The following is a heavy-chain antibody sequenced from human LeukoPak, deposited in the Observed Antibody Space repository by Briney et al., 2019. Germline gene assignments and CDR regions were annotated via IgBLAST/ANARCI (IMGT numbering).Heavy chain of an antibody. D-gene: IGHD6-19*01. J-gene: IGHJ4*02. Sequence: GESLKISCKGSGYSFTSYWIGWVRQMPGKGLEWMGIIYPGDSDTRYSPSFQGQVTISADKSISTAYLQWSGLKASDTAMYYCARRRGSGYSSGWYDPYYFDYWGQGTLVTVSS. V-gene: IGHV5-51*01. CDR3: ARRRGSGYSSGWYDPYYFDY. CDR2: IYPGDSDT. CDR1: GYSFTSYW.